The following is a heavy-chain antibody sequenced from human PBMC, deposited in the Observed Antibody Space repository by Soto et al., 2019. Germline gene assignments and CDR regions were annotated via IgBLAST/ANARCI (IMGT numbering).Heavy chain of an antibody. Sequence: GGSLRLSCAASGFTFSSYWMSWVRQAPGKGLEWVANIKQDGSEKYYVDSVKGRFTISRDNAKNSLYLQMNSLRAEDTAVYYCARDSSGWYSYYGMDVWGQGTTVTVSS. D-gene: IGHD6-19*01. CDR2: IKQDGSEK. CDR3: ARDSSGWYSYYGMDV. V-gene: IGHV3-7*05. J-gene: IGHJ6*02. CDR1: GFTFSSYW.